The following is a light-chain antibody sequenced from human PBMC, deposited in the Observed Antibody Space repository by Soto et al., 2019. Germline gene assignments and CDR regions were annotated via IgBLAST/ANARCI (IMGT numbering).Light chain of an antibody. V-gene: IGLV2-14*01. CDR1: SHDIGGYKY. CDR2: EVS. Sequence: QSALTQPASVSGSPGQSITISCTGTSHDIGGYKYVSWYQQHPGEAPKLMIYEVSNRPSGVSNRFSGSKSGNTASLTISGLQTEDEADYYCCAYTSTSALDVFGTGTKVTVL. CDR3: CAYTSTSALDV. J-gene: IGLJ1*01.